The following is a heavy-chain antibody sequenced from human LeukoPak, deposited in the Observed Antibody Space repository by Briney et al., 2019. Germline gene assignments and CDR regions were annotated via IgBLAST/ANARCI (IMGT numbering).Heavy chain of an antibody. D-gene: IGHD4-23*01. CDR1: GGTFSSYA. Sequence: SVKVSCKASGGTFSSYAISWVRQAPGQGLEWMGRIIPILGIANYAQKLQGRVTITADKSTSTAYMELSSLRSEDTAVYYCARRYGGHFDYWGQGTLVTVSS. J-gene: IGHJ4*02. CDR2: IIPILGIA. CDR3: ARRYGGHFDY. V-gene: IGHV1-69*04.